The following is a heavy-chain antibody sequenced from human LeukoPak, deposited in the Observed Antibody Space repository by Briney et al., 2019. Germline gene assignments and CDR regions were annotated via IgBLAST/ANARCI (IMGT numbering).Heavy chain of an antibody. CDR2: INPNSGGT. CDR1: GYTFTGYY. V-gene: IGHV1-2*02. CDR3: ARANALYCSSTSCLFDY. J-gene: IGHJ4*02. Sequence: ASVKVSCKASGYTFTGYYMHWVRQAPGQGLEWMAWINPNSGGTYYAQNFHDRITMTRDTSISTAYMELSRLRSDDTAIYYCARANALYCSSTSCLFDYWGQGTLVTVSS. D-gene: IGHD2-2*01.